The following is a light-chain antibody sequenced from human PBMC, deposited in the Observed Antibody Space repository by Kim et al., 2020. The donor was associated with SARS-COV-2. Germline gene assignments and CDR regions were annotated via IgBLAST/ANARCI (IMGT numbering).Light chain of an antibody. J-gene: IGLJ3*02. Sequence: QSVLTQPPSVSGAPGQRVTISCTGSSSNIGAGYDVHWYQQSPGTAPKLLIYGNSNRPSGVPDRFSGSKSGTSASLAITGLQAGDEADYYCQSYDSSLSGSVFGGGNQLTVL. CDR3: QSYDSSLSGSV. CDR1: SSNIGAGYD. CDR2: GNS. V-gene: IGLV1-40*01.